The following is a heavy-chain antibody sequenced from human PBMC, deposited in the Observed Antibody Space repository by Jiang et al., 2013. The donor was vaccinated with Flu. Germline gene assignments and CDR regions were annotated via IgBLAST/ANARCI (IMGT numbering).Heavy chain of an antibody. D-gene: IGHD1-26*01. Sequence: GAEVKKPGESLRISCKGSGYSFTSYWISWVRQMPGKGLEWMGRIDPSDSYTNYSPSFQGHVTISADKSISTAYLQWSSLKASDTAMYYCARQGWELLRDDAFDIWGQGTMVTVSS. CDR2: IDPSDSYT. CDR1: GYSFTSYW. CDR3: ARQGWELLRDDAFDI. V-gene: IGHV5-10-1*01. J-gene: IGHJ3*02.